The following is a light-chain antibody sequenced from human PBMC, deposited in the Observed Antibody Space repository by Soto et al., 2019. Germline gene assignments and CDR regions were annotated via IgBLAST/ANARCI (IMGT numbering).Light chain of an antibody. CDR1: TSDVGGFNH. CDR2: EVS. J-gene: IGLJ3*02. CDR3: SSYTSSNSWV. V-gene: IGLV2-14*01. Sequence: QSALTQPASVSGSPGQSINISSTGTTSDVGGFNHVSWYQQHPGKAPKLMIYEVSNRPSGVSNRFSGSKSGNTASLTISGLQAEDEADYYCSSYTSSNSWVFGVGTKLTVL.